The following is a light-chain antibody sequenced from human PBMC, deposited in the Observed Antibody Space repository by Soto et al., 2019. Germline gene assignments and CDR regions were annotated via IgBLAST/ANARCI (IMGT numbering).Light chain of an antibody. CDR3: SSYTSSSVVV. V-gene: IGLV2-14*03. CDR2: DVS. J-gene: IGLJ2*01. CDR1: SSDIGGYNY. Sequence: QSVLTQPASVSGSPGQSITISCTGTSSDIGGYNYVSWYQHHPGKVPKLMIYDVSNRPSGVSNRFSGSKSGNTASLTISGLQAEDEADYYCSSYTSSSVVVFGGGTKLTVL.